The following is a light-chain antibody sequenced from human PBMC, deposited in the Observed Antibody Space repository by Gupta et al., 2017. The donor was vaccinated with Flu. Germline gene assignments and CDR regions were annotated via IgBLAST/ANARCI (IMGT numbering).Light chain of an antibody. CDR1: ETISNY. Sequence: PASLSASIGDRITITCRASETISNYLNWYQQQLGRAPKLLIYAASSLQNGVPSRFSGSKSGTNFSLTISDLQPEDFATYYCLQRFTFPRTFGQGTKLEV. CDR3: LQRFTFPRT. J-gene: IGKJ2*01. V-gene: IGKV1-39*01. CDR2: AAS.